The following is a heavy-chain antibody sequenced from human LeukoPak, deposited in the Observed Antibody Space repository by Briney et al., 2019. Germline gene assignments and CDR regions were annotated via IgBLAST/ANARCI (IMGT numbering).Heavy chain of an antibody. J-gene: IGHJ2*01. D-gene: IGHD2/OR15-2a*01. Sequence: SETLSLTCTVSGGSISSDAFYWGWVRQPPGKGLECLGYIFYRGSTDYNPSLKGRVTMSVETSKNQFSLKLSSATAADTAVYYCARVSKSIGYLDLWGRGTLVSVSS. V-gene: IGHV4-61*08. CDR3: ARVSKSIGYLDL. CDR2: IFYRGST. CDR1: GGSISSDAFY.